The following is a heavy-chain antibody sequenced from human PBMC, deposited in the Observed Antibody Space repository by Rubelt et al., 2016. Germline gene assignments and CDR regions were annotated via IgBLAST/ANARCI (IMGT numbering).Heavy chain of an antibody. CDR2: INTNTGTP. J-gene: IGHJ3*02. CDR3: ARLGRNAFDI. CDR1: GHTFTGYY. V-gene: IGHV7-4-1*02. Sequence: QVQLVQSGAEVKKPGASVKVSCKASGHTFTGYYMHWVRQAPGQGLEWMGWINTNTGTPTYARGFAVRFVFSVDNACSTAYRQVSSLKAEDTAVYYCARLGRNAFDIWGQGTMVTVSS. D-gene: IGHD3-10*01.